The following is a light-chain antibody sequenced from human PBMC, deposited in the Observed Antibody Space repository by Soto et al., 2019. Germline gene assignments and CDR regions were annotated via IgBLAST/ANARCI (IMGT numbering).Light chain of an antibody. CDR2: DVR. CDR1: SSDVGGYDY. Sequence: QSALTQPHSVSGSPGQSVTISCTGTSSDVGGYDYVSWYQHHPGKAPKLMIYDVRQRPSGVPDRFSGSKSGNTASLTISGLQADDEADYYCCSYTGSYTVLFGGGTKVTVL. V-gene: IGLV2-11*01. J-gene: IGLJ3*02. CDR3: CSYTGSYTVL.